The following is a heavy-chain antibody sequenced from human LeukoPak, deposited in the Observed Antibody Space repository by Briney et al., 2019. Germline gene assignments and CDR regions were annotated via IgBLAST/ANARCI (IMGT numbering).Heavy chain of an antibody. D-gene: IGHD2-2*01. V-gene: IGHV3-74*01. CDR1: GFTFSSYW. CDR2: INSDGSST. Sequence: GGSLRLSCAASGFTFSSYWMHWVRQAPGKGLVWVSRINSDGSSTSYADSVKGRFTISRDNAKNTLYLQMNSLRTEDTAVYYCARDRGYCSSTSCYDNHWGQGTLVTVSS. CDR3: ARDRGYCSSTSCYDNH. J-gene: IGHJ5*02.